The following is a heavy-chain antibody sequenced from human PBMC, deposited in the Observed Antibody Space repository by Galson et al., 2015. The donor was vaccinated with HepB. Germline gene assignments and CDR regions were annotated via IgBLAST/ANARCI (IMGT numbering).Heavy chain of an antibody. J-gene: IGHJ4*02. V-gene: IGHV3-11*05. CDR1: GFTFSDYY. Sequence: SLRLSCAASGFTFSDYYMRWIRQAPGKGLEWVSYISSSSSYTNYADSVKGRFTISRDNAKNSLYLQMNSLRAEDTAVYYCARDLDSRIAVAGTPPHCFDYWGQGTLVTVSS. D-gene: IGHD6-19*01. CDR2: ISSSSSYT. CDR3: ARDLDSRIAVAGTPPHCFDY.